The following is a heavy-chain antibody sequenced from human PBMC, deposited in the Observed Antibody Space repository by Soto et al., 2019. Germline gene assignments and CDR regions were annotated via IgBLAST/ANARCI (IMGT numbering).Heavy chain of an antibody. CDR1: GFTLSSRW. D-gene: IGHD2-8*01. V-gene: IGHV3-74*01. CDR2: IKPDGSTT. Sequence: GGSLRLSCVVSGFTLSSRWMHWVRQTPGKGLVWVSRIKPDGSTTNYGDSVKGRFTISRDNARNTLYLHMNSLRPEDTAIYYCVRDQDTYGKAVYASWGQGTLVTVSS. J-gene: IGHJ5*02. CDR3: VRDQDTYGKAVYAS.